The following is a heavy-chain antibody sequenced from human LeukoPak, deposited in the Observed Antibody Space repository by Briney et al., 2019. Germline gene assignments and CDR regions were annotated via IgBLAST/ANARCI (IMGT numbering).Heavy chain of an antibody. CDR2: IIPIFGTA. Sequence: ASVKVSCKASGGTFSSYAISWVRQAPGQGLEWMGGIIPIFGTANYAQKFQGRVTITADESTSTAYMELSSLRSEDTAVYYRAREYYDSSGYYPANWFDPWGQGTLVTVSS. D-gene: IGHD3-22*01. V-gene: IGHV1-69*13. CDR3: AREYYDSSGYYPANWFDP. CDR1: GGTFSSYA. J-gene: IGHJ5*02.